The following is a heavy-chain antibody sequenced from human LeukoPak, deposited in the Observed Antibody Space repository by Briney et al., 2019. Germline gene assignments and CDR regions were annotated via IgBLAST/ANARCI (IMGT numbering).Heavy chain of an antibody. V-gene: IGHV4-59*01. D-gene: IGHD5-24*01. CDR2: IYYSGST. CDR3: ARDGYNLHCYYYMDV. Sequence: PSETLSLTCTVSGGSISSYYWSWIRQPPGKGLEWIGYIYYSGSTNYNPSLKSRVTISVDTSKNQFSLKLSSVTAADTAVYYCARDGYNLHCYYYMDVWGKGTTVTVSS. J-gene: IGHJ6*03. CDR1: GGSISSYY.